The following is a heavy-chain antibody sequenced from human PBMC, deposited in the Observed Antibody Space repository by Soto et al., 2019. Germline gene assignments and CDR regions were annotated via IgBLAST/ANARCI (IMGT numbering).Heavy chain of an antibody. V-gene: IGHV4-30-4*08. D-gene: IGHD3-3*01. CDR2: VYYSGST. Sequence: KSSETLSLTCTVSGGSISSGDYYWSWIRQPPGKGLEWIGYVYYSGSTSYNPSLRSPIPISVDTSKNQFSLKLSSVTAAETAVYYCARTFTLFGVYYGMDVWGQGTTVTVSS. CDR1: GGSISSGDYY. CDR3: ARTFTLFGVYYGMDV. J-gene: IGHJ6*02.